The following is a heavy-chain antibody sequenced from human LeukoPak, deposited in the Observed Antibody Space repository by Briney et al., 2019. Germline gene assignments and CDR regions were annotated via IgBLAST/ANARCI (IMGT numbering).Heavy chain of an antibody. D-gene: IGHD3-16*01. CDR2: MNPNSGGT. CDR1: GYSFTGYY. V-gene: IGHV1-2*06. CDR3: ARQYSYAYYFDY. Sequence: ASVPVSCKASGYSFTGYYMHWVRQAPGQGLEWLGRMNPNSGGTNYAQNFQGRVTMTRDTSINTAYMELSGLRSDDTAIYYCARQYSYAYYFDYWGLGTLVPVSS. J-gene: IGHJ4*01.